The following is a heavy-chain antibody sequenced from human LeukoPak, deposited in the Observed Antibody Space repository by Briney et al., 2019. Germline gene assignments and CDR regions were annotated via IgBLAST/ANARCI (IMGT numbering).Heavy chain of an antibody. V-gene: IGHV3-30*02. CDR3: AKDRLQSNYYMDV. J-gene: IGHJ6*03. Sequence: PGGSLRLSCAASGFTFSTYGMHWVRQAPGKGLEWVAFLRYDGSNQYYADSVKGRFTISRDNSKNTLYLQMDSLRAEDTAVYYCAKDRLQSNYYMDVWGKGTTVTVSS. CDR1: GFTFSTYG. CDR2: LRYDGSNQ. D-gene: IGHD4-11*01.